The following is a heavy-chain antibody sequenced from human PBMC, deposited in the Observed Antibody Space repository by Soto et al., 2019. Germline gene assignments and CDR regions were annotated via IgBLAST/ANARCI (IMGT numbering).Heavy chain of an antibody. CDR1: GYTFASYY. J-gene: IGHJ4*02. Sequence: GASVKVSCKASGYTFASYYRQWVRQAPGQGLEWMGIINPSGGSTSYAQKFQGRVTMTRDTSTSTVYMELSSLRSEDTAVYYCARDKWARVNLDYWGQGTLLTVSS. V-gene: IGHV1-46*01. CDR2: INPSGGST. D-gene: IGHD1-26*01. CDR3: ARDKWARVNLDY.